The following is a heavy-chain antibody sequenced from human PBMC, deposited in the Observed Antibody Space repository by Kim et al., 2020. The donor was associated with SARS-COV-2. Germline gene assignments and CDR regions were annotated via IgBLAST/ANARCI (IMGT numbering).Heavy chain of an antibody. Sequence: SETLSLTCTVSGGSVSSGSYYWSWIRQPPGKGLEWIGYIYYSGSTNYNPSLKSRVTISVDTSKNQFSLKLSSVTAADTAVYYCAREVVTAIYFDYWGQGTLVTVSS. CDR1: GGSVSSGSYY. V-gene: IGHV4-61*01. CDR3: AREVVTAIYFDY. J-gene: IGHJ4*02. D-gene: IGHD2-21*02. CDR2: IYYSGST.